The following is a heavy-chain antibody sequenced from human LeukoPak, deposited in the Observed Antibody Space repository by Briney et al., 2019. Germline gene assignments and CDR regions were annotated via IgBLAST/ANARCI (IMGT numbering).Heavy chain of an antibody. J-gene: IGHJ4*02. D-gene: IGHD2-2*01. CDR3: ARGRVVPAAMDY. Sequence: PSETLSLTCTVSGGSISSYYWSWIRQPPGKGLEWIGYIYYSGSTNYNPSLKSRVTISVDTSKNQFSLKLSSVTAADTAVYYCARGRVVPAAMDYWGQGTLVTVSS. CDR1: GGSISSYY. V-gene: IGHV4-59*01. CDR2: IYYSGST.